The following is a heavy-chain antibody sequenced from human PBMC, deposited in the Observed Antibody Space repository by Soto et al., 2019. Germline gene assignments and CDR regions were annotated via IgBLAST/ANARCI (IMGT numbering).Heavy chain of an antibody. J-gene: IGHJ6*01. CDR1: GASINNYY. CDR2: IHYRGTT. Sequence: QVQLQESGPGLVKPSETLSLTCTVSGASINNYYCNWVRQPPGKGLEWIGSIHYRGTTHYNPSLDSHVTISRDAARIQSSLRPRSVPTADAAVYYSAGDTYGWDVWGQGTTVTVSS. V-gene: IGHV4-59*01. CDR3: AGDTYGWDV.